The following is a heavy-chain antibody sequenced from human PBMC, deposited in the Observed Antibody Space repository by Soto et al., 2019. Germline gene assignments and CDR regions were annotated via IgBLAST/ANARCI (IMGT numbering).Heavy chain of an antibody. Sequence: ASVKVSCKASGYTFTSYYMHWVRQAPGQGLEWMGIINPSGGSTSYAQKFQGRVTMTRDTSTSTVYMELSSLRSEDTAVYYCARDGAFLDGTNRVRAIPPSFYYYFGMDVWAQGTTVTVSS. J-gene: IGHJ6*02. CDR3: ARDGAFLDGTNRVRAIPPSFYYYFGMDV. CDR1: GYTFTSYY. V-gene: IGHV1-46*01. CDR2: INPSGGST. D-gene: IGHD1-26*01.